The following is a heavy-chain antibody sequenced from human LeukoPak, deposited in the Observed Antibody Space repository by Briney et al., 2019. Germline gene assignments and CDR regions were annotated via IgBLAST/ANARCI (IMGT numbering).Heavy chain of an antibody. D-gene: IGHD3-10*01. V-gene: IGHV1-18*04. CDR2: ISAYNGNT. CDR1: GYTFTSYG. J-gene: IGHJ5*02. CDR3: ARRPVTGGWFDP. Sequence: ASVKVSCMASGYTFTSYGISWVRQAPGQGLKWMGWISAYNGNTNYAQKLQGRVTMTIDTSTSTAYMELRSLRSDDTAVYYCARRPVTGGWFDPWGQGTLVTVSS.